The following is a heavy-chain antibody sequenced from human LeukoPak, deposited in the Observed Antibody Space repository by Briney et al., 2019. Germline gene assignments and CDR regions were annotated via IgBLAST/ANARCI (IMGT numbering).Heavy chain of an antibody. CDR2: INPNSGGT. CDR3: ARAPETMVRGASYFDY. Sequence: ASVKVSCKASGYTFTGYYMHWVRQAPGQGLEWMGWINPNSGGTNYAQKFQGRVTMTRDTSISTAYMELSRLRSDDTAVYYCARAPETMVRGASYFDYWGQGTLVTVSS. J-gene: IGHJ4*02. CDR1: GYTFTGYY. V-gene: IGHV1-2*02. D-gene: IGHD3-10*01.